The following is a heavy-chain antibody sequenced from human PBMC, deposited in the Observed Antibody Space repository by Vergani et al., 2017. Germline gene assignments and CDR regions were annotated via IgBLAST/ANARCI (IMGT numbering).Heavy chain of an antibody. CDR3: ARGGEGRHWCDP. CDR2: INHSGST. J-gene: IGHJ5*02. CDR1: GGSISGFY. V-gene: IGHV4-59*12. Sequence: QVQLQESGPGLVKPSETLSLTCTVSGGSISGFYWSWIRQPPGKGLEWIGEINHSGSTNYNPSLKSRVTISVDTSKNQFSLKLSSVTAADTAVYYCARGGEGRHWCDPWGQGTLVTVSS. D-gene: IGHD4-17*01.